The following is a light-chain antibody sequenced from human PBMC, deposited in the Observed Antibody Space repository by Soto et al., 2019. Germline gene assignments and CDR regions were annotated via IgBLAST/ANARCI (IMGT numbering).Light chain of an antibody. Sequence: IEMTQSPATLSVSPGERATLSCRASQSVNSNLAWYQQKPGQAPRLPIYGASTRATGIPVRFSGSGSGTEFTLTISSLQSEDYAVYYCQQYNQWPPWTFGQGTKVDIK. CDR3: QQYNQWPPWT. V-gene: IGKV3-15*01. CDR1: QSVNSN. CDR2: GAS. J-gene: IGKJ1*01.